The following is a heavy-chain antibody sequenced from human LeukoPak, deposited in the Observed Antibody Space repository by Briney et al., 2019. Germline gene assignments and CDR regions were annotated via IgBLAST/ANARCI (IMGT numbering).Heavy chain of an antibody. CDR1: GGSFSGYY. D-gene: IGHD5-24*01. J-gene: IGHJ4*02. CDR3: ARTEMATKVYYFDY. Sequence: SETLSLTCAVYGGSFSGYYWSWIRQPPGEGLEWIGEINHSGSTNYNPSLKSRVTISVDTSKNQFSLKLSSVTAADTAVYYCARTEMATKVYYFDYWGQGTLVTVSS. V-gene: IGHV4-34*01. CDR2: INHSGST.